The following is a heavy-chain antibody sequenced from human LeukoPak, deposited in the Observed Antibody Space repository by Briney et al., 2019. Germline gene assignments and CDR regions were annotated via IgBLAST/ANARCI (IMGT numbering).Heavy chain of an antibody. D-gene: IGHD6-19*01. Sequence: ASVKGSCKASGYTFTSYYMHWVRQPPGQGRQWMGIINPSGGSTSYAQKFQCRVTMTRDTSTSTVYMELSSLRSEDTAVYYCARSPRSSGWYGWWLDLWGQGTLVTVSS. J-gene: IGHJ5*02. CDR1: GYTFTSYY. CDR2: INPSGGST. CDR3: ARSPRSSGWYGWWLDL. V-gene: IGHV1-46*03.